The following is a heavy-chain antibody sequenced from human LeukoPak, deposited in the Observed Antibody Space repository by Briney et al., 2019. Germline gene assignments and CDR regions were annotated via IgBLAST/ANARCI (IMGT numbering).Heavy chain of an antibody. D-gene: IGHD3-22*01. J-gene: IGHJ4*02. CDR1: GFTFRTYA. CDR2: IRGNGRNT. CDR3: ARDSPRPPTYYYDSSDF. Sequence: PGGSLRLSCAASGFTFRTYAMSWVSQAPGKGLEWVSAIRGNGRNTYYADSVKGRLTISRDNSKNTLYLQMNSLRVEDTAVYYCARDSPRPPTYYYDSSDFWGGETLVTVSS. V-gene: IGHV3-23*01.